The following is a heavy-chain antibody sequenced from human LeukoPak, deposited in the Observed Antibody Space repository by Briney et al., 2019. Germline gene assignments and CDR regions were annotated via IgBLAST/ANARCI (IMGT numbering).Heavy chain of an antibody. D-gene: IGHD3-10*01. CDR3: ARGPKGNYYYYYYMDV. CDR1: GGTFSSYA. Sequence: ASVKVFCKASGGTFSSYAISWVRQAPGQGLEWMGGIIPIFGTANYAQKFQGRVTITTDESTSTAYMELSSLRSEDTAVYYCARGPKGNYYYYYYMDVWGKGTTVTVSS. J-gene: IGHJ6*03. CDR2: IIPIFGTA. V-gene: IGHV1-69*05.